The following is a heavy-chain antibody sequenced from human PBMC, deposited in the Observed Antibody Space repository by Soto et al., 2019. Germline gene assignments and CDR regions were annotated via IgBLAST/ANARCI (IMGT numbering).Heavy chain of an antibody. V-gene: IGHV4-31*03. D-gene: IGHD4-17*01. CDR1: GGSMNSGGYY. J-gene: IGHJ4*02. CDR3: GRSDDYGGTVGY. Sequence: QVQLQEWGPGLVKPSQTLSLTCTVSGGSMNSGGYYWSWIRQHPGKGLEWIGYIYYSGRTYYNPSLKIRVTISKVTSQNQFSLKLSSVTAADTAVYYCGRSDDYGGTVGYWGQGTLVTVSS. CDR2: IYYSGRT.